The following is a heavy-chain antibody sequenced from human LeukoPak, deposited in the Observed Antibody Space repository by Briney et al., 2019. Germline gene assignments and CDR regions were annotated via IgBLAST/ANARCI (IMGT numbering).Heavy chain of an antibody. J-gene: IGHJ4*02. D-gene: IGHD6-13*01. V-gene: IGHV3-7*01. Sequence: GGSLRLSCAASGFTFSSYWISWVRQAPGKGLEWVANIKQDGSEKYYVDSVKGRFTISRDNAKNSLYLQMNSLRAEDTAVYYCARDSRAGAAAVAPLDYWGQGTLVTVSS. CDR2: IKQDGSEK. CDR3: ARDSRAGAAAVAPLDY. CDR1: GFTFSSYW.